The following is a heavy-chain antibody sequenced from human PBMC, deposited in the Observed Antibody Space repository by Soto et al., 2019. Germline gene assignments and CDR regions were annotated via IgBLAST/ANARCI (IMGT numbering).Heavy chain of an antibody. CDR3: AKDREWQPNQGWLEP. Sequence: WLSXRLSCSSAVFTFISYCSHVFRHAPGKGLEWVAVISYDGSNKYYADSVKGRFKISRDNSKNTLYLQMNSLRAEDTAVYYCAKDREWQPNQGWLEPWGQPTLVNV. CDR1: VFTFISYC. CDR2: ISYDGSNK. J-gene: IGHJ5*02. V-gene: IGHV3-30*18. D-gene: IGHD1-26*01.